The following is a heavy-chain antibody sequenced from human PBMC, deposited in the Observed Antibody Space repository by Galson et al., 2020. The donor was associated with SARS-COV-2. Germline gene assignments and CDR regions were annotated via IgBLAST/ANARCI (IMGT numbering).Heavy chain of an antibody. CDR1: GFTFSSYG. CDR3: AKDRLYYDFWSGYSTVTSYYYCYGMDV. D-gene: IGHD3-3*01. J-gene: IGHJ6*02. V-gene: IGHV3-30*18. CDR2: ISYDGSNK. Sequence: TGGSLRLSCAASGFTFSSYGMHWVRQAPGKGLEWVAVISYDGSNKYYADSVKGRFTISRDNSKNTLYLQMNSLRAEDTAVYYCAKDRLYYDFWSGYSTVTSYYYCYGMDVWGQGTTVTVSS.